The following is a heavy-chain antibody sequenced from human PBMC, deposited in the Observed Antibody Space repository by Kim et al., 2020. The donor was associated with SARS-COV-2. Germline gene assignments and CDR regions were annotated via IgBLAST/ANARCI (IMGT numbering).Heavy chain of an antibody. V-gene: IGHV3-74*01. J-gene: IGHJ4*02. Sequence: GGSLRLSCAASGFTFSSYWMHWVRQAPGKGLVWVSRINSDESSTSYADSVKGRFTISRDNAKNTLYLQMNSLRAEDTAVYYCASTGYSSGWYYFDYWGQGTLVTVSS. CDR2: INSDESST. CDR1: GFTFSSYW. CDR3: ASTGYSSGWYYFDY. D-gene: IGHD6-19*01.